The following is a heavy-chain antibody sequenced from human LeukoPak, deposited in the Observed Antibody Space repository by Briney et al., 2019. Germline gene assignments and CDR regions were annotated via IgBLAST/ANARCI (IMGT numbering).Heavy chain of an antibody. J-gene: IGHJ4*02. V-gene: IGHV3-30*04. CDR2: ISYDGSNK. D-gene: IGHD6-19*01. CDR1: GFTFSSYA. Sequence: WGSLRLSCAASGFTFSSYAMHWVSQAPGKGLEWVAVISYDGSNKYYADSVKGRFTISRDNSKNTLYLQMNSLRAEDTAVYYCASPFYSSGWYFSKRPSGSYPRDYWGQGTLVTVSS. CDR3: ASPFYSSGWYFSKRPSGSYPRDY.